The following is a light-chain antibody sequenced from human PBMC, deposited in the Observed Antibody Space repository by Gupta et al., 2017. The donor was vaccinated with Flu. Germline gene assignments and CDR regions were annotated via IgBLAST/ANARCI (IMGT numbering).Light chain of an antibody. Sequence: QSALTQPDSVSGSPGQSITISCTGTSSDVGGYDYVSWYQHHPGKDPKRMMYEVTNRPSGVSTRFSGSKSGNTASLTIYGLQAEDEADYYCSSSKSSSTPEVFGTGTKVTVL. CDR2: EVT. CDR3: SSSKSSSTPEV. V-gene: IGLV2-14*01. J-gene: IGLJ1*01. CDR1: SSDVGGYDY.